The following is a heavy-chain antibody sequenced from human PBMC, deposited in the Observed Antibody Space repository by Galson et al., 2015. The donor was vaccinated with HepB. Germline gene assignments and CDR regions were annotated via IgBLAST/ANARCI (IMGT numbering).Heavy chain of an antibody. CDR2: ISSSGSTI. V-gene: IGHV3-11*01. CDR3: AREGAVGTDSSGDYYYPHY. CDR1: GFTFSDYY. Sequence: SLRLSCAASGFTFSDYYMSWIRQAPGKGLEWVSYISSSGSTIYYADSVKGRFTISRDNAKNSLYLQMNSLRAEDTAVYYCAREGAVGTDSSGDYYYPHYPGQGTLAPAS. J-gene: IGHJ4*02. D-gene: IGHD3-22*01.